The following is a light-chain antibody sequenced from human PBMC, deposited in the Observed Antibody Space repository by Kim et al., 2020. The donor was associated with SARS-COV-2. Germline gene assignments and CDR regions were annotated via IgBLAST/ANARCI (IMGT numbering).Light chain of an antibody. CDR1: QSVLYSSNNKNY. CDR2: WAS. CDR3: QQYYSTPLT. V-gene: IGKV4-1*01. Sequence: DIVMTQSPDSLAVSLGERATINCNSSQSVLYSSNNKNYLAWYQQKPGQPPKLLIYWASTRESGVPDRCSGSGSGTDFTLTISSLQAEDVAVYYCQQYYSTPLTFGGGTKLEI. J-gene: IGKJ4*01.